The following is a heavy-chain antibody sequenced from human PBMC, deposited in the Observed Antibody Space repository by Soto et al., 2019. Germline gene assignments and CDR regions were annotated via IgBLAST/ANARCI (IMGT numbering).Heavy chain of an antibody. D-gene: IGHD6-6*01. CDR1: SASLSSSTYY. Sequence: PSETLSLTCSVSSASLSSSTYYWSWIRQPPGRGPEWIGRIYYSGNTYYKPSLKSRVSISIDTSRNQFSLKLTSVTAADTGVYYCASSSPFHYRGPGILVTVSS. V-gene: IGHV4-39*01. CDR2: IYYSGNT. J-gene: IGHJ4*02. CDR3: ASSSPFHY.